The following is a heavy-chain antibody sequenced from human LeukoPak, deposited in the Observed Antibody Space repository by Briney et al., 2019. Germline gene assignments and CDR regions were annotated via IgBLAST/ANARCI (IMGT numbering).Heavy chain of an antibody. V-gene: IGHV4-39*07. CDR1: GGSISSSSYY. CDR3: ARDAIVVVPAAIVSYWFDP. Sequence: SETLSLTCTVSGGSISSSSYYWGWIRQPPGKGLEWIGSIYYSGSTYYNPSLKSRVTISVDTSKNQFSLKLSSVTAADTAVYYCARDAIVVVPAAIVSYWFDPWGQGTLVTVSS. J-gene: IGHJ5*02. CDR2: IYYSGST. D-gene: IGHD2-2*02.